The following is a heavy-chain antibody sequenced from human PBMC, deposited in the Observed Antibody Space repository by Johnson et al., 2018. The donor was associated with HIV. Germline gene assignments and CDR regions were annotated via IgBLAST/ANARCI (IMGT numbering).Heavy chain of an antibody. D-gene: IGHD2-15*01. Sequence: VQLVESGGGLVQPGRSLRLSCAASGFTFDDYAMHWVRQGPGKGLGWVSGISWNSGSIGYADSVKGRFTISRDDAKNSLYLQMNSLRAEDTALYYCARVGILRRRGAFDIWGQGTMVTVSS. CDR3: ARVGILRRRGAFDI. CDR2: ISWNSGSI. J-gene: IGHJ3*02. V-gene: IGHV3-9*01. CDR1: GFTFDDYA.